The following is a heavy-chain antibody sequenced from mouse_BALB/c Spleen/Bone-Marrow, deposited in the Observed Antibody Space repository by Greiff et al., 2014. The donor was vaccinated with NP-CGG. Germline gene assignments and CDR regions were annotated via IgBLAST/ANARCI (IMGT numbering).Heavy chain of an antibody. D-gene: IGHD2-3*01. V-gene: IGHV1S81*02. CDR3: ARAAYDPYAMDY. Sequence: QLQQPGAELVKPGASVKLSCKASGYTFTSYYMYWVKQRPGQGLEWIGEINPNNDGTNFNEKFKSKATLTVDKSSSTAYMQLSSLTSEDSAVYYCARAAYDPYAMDYWGQGTSVTVSS. CDR2: INPNNDGT. CDR1: GYTFTSYY. J-gene: IGHJ4*01.